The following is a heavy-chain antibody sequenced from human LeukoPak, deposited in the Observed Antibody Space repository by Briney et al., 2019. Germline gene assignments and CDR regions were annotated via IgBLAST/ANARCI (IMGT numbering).Heavy chain of an antibody. CDR3: ARDRWFGEFHFDY. D-gene: IGHD3-10*01. Sequence: GGSLRLSCAASGFTFSSYSMNWVRQAPGKGLEWVANIKQDGSEKYYVDSVKGRFTISRDNAKNSLYLQMNSLRAEDTAVYYCARDRWFGEFHFDYWGQGTLVTVSS. J-gene: IGHJ4*02. CDR2: IKQDGSEK. V-gene: IGHV3-7*01. CDR1: GFTFSSYS.